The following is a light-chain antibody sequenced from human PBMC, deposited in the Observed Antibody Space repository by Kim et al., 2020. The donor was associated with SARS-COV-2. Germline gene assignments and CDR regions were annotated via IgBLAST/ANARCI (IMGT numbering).Light chain of an antibody. CDR1: HSVSSSY. V-gene: IGKV3-20*01. CDR3: QQYATSPRT. J-gene: IGKJ1*01. CDR2: AAS. Sequence: SPEERATLACRASHSVSSSYLAWYQQKPGQAPRLLIYAASSRATGIPDRFSGSGSGTDFTLTISRLEPEDCAVFYCQQYATSPRTFGQGTKVDIK.